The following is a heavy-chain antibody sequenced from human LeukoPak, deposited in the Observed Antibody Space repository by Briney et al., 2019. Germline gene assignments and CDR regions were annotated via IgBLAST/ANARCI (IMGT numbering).Heavy chain of an antibody. Sequence: GGPLRLSCAASGFTFSSYWMHWVRQAPGRGLVWVSRINSDGSSTSYADSVKGRFTISRDNAKNTLYLQMNSLRAEDTAVYYCAGIAVAGPFDYWGQGTLVTVSS. V-gene: IGHV3-74*01. J-gene: IGHJ4*02. CDR2: INSDGSST. D-gene: IGHD6-19*01. CDR3: AGIAVAGPFDY. CDR1: GFTFSSYW.